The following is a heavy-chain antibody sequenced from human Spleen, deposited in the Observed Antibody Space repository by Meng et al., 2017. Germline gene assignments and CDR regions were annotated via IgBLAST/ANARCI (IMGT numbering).Heavy chain of an antibody. CDR1: GGSISSGSYY. D-gene: IGHD6-6*01. Sequence: SETLSLTCTVSGGSISSGSYYWSWIRQPAGEGLEWIGRIYTSGTTNHNPSLKSRVTISLDTSKNQFSLKLSSVTDADTAVYYCERSLWIAPPYGAFDLWGQGTMVTVSS. V-gene: IGHV4-61*02. CDR2: IYTSGTT. J-gene: IGHJ3*01. CDR3: ERSLWIAPPYGAFDL.